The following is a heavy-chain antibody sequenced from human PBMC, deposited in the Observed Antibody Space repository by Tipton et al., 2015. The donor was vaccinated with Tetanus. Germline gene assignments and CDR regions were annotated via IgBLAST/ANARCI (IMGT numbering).Heavy chain of an antibody. CDR1: GGTFSSYA. CDR2: IIPIFGAA. Sequence: QLVQSGAEVKKPRSSVKVSCKASGGTFSSYAISWVRQAPGQGLEWMGGIIPIFGAANYAQKFQGRVTITADESTSTAYMELSSLRSEDTAVYYCARVPYYYERGPFDYWGQGTLVTVSS. J-gene: IGHJ4*02. V-gene: IGHV1-69*01. D-gene: IGHD3-10*02. CDR3: ARVPYYYERGPFDY.